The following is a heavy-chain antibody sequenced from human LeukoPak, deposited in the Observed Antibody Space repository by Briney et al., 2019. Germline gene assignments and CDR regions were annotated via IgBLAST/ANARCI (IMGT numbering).Heavy chain of an antibody. D-gene: IGHD5-24*01. J-gene: IGHJ4*02. CDR3: ARSRGWLQSHPLGY. Sequence: SETLSLTCAVYGGSFSGYYWSWIRQPPGKGLEWIGEIHHSGSTKYNPSLKSRVTISVHTSKNQFSLKLSSVTAADTAVYYCARSRGWLQSHPLGYWGQGTLVTVSS. V-gene: IGHV4-34*01. CDR1: GGSFSGYY. CDR2: IHHSGST.